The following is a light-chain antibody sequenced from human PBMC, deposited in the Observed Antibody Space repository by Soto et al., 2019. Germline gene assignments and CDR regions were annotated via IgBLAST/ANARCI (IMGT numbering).Light chain of an antibody. V-gene: IGLV2-14*01. CDR2: EVS. CDR3: SSYTSSSTLV. Sequence: QSALTQPASVSGSPGQSITISCTGNNSDVGGYNYVSWYQQHPGKAPKLMIYEVSNRPSGVSNRFSGSKSGNTASLTISGLQAEDEADYYCSSYTSSSTLVFGGGTKVTVL. J-gene: IGLJ2*01. CDR1: NSDVGGYNY.